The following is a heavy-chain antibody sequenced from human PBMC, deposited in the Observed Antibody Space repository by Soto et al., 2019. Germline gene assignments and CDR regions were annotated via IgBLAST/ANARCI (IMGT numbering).Heavy chain of an antibody. J-gene: IGHJ3*02. CDR1: GFTFSNAW. V-gene: IGHV3-15*01. D-gene: IGHD2-21*01. CDR2: IKSKTDGGTT. Sequence: GGSLRLSCAASGFTFSNAWMSWVRQAPGKGLEWVGRIKSKTDGGTTDYAAPVKGRFTISRDDSKNTLYLQMNSLKTEDTAVYYCTTDLSRIVVVIAIWDAFDIWGQGTMVTVSS. CDR3: TTDLSRIVVVIAIWDAFDI.